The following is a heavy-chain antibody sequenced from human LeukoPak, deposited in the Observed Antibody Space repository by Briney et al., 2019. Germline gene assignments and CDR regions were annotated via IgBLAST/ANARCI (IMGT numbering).Heavy chain of an antibody. CDR1: GGSISSSSYY. J-gene: IGHJ6*03. V-gene: IGHV4-39*07. D-gene: IGHD2-2*01. CDR2: IYYSGST. Sequence: SETLSLTCTVSGGSISSSSYYWGWIRQPPGKGLEWIGSIYYSGSTYYNPSLKSRVTISVDTSKNQFSLKLSSVTAADTAVYYCARGRYGGGFIVVVPAAYYMDVWGKGTTVTVSS. CDR3: ARGRYGGGFIVVVPAAYYMDV.